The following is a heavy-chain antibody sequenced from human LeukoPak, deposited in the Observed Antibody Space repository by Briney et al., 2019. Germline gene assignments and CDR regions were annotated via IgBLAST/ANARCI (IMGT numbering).Heavy chain of an antibody. J-gene: IGHJ4*02. Sequence: GGSLRLSCAASGFTFSSYEMNWVRQAPGKGLEWVSYISSSGSTIYHADSVKGRFTISRDNAKNSLYLQMNSLRAEDTAVYYCAKGPDYYDSSGPGANYWGQGTLVTVSS. V-gene: IGHV3-48*03. CDR1: GFTFSSYE. CDR2: ISSSGSTI. D-gene: IGHD3-22*01. CDR3: AKGPDYYDSSGPGANY.